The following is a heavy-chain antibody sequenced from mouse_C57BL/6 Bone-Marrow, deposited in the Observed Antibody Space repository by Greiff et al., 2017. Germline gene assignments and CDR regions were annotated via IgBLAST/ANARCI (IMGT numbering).Heavy chain of an antibody. V-gene: IGHV3-6*01. CDR3: ARGPSYYAMDD. Sequence: EVQRVESGPGLVKPSQPLSLTCSVTGYSITSGYYWNWIRQFPGNKLEWMGYISYDGSNNYNPSLKNRISITRDTSKNQFFLKLNSVTTEDTATYYCARGPSYYAMDDWGQGTSVTVSS. J-gene: IGHJ4*01. CDR1: GYSITSGYY. CDR2: ISYDGSN.